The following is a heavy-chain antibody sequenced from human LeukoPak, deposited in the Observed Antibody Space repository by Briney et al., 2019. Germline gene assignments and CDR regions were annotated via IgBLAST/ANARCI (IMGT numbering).Heavy chain of an antibody. D-gene: IGHD2-21*01. CDR3: THISSIPDRFAS. V-gene: IGHV3-21*03. CDR2: ISSSSSYI. Sequence: PGGSLRLSCAASGFTFSSYSMNWVRQAPGKGLEWVSSISSSSSYICYADSVKGRFTISRDNAKNSLYLQMNSLRAEDTAIYYCTHISSIPDRFASWGQGTLVTVSS. J-gene: IGHJ4*02. CDR1: GFTFSSYS.